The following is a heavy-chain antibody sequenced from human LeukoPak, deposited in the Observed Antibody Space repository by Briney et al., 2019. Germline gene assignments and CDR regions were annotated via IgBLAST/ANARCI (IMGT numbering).Heavy chain of an antibody. CDR3: AMSVATILGPFDM. J-gene: IGHJ1*01. CDR1: GFTFSSYC. V-gene: IGHV3-74*01. Sequence: GGSLRLSCAASGFTFSSYCMHCFRQAPGKGLVWFSRIISDGSSTRNADSVKGRFTISRDTAKNTLSLQMNSLRAEDTAVYYCAMSVATILGPFDMWGQDTVISVSS. D-gene: IGHD3-9*01. CDR2: IISDGSST.